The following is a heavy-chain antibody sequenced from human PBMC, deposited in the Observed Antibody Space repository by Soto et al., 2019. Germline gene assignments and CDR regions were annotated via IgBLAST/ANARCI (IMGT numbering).Heavy chain of an antibody. V-gene: IGHV5-51*01. CDR2: IYPGDSDT. D-gene: IGHD6-19*01. Sequence: GESLKISCKGSGYSFTSYWIGWVRQMSGKGLEWMGIIYPGDSDTRYSPSFQGQVTISADKSISTAYLQWSSLKASDTAMYYCASRNPYSSGWPDYFDYWGQGTLVTVSS. CDR1: GYSFTSYW. CDR3: ASRNPYSSGWPDYFDY. J-gene: IGHJ4*02.